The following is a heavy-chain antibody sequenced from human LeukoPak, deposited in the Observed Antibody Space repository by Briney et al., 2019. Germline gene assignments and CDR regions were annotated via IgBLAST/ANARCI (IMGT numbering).Heavy chain of an antibody. J-gene: IGHJ4*02. CDR2: IKIDGSEK. Sequence: PGGSLRLSCAASGFKFDDYGMSWVRQVPGKGLEWVANIKIDGSEKYYVDSVKGRFTISRDNAKNSLYLQMNSLRVEDTAIYYCAKSDCGSDGCKLLNYWGQGILVTVSS. V-gene: IGHV3-7*03. CDR3: AKSDCGSDGCKLLNY. D-gene: IGHD2-21*01. CDR1: GFKFDDYG.